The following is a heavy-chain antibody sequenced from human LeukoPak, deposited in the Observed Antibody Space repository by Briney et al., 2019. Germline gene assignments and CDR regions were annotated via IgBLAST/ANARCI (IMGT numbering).Heavy chain of an antibody. CDR3: ARAGDSSSSQYYYYYYMDV. CDR2: INHSGST. CDR1: GGSFSGYY. D-gene: IGHD6-6*01. J-gene: IGHJ6*03. Sequence: SETLSLTCAVYGGSFSGYYWSWIRQPPGKGLEWIGEINHSGSTNYNPSLKSRVTISVDTPKNQFSLKLSSVTAADTAVYYCARAGDSSSSQYYYYYYMDVWGKGTTVTVSS. V-gene: IGHV4-34*01.